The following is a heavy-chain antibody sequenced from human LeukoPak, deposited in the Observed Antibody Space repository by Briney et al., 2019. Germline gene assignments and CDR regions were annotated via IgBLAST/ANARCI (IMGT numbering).Heavy chain of an antibody. CDR1: GFTFSSYW. CDR3: ARATFSGWNIGRAFDI. J-gene: IGHJ3*02. D-gene: IGHD6-19*01. Sequence: GGSLRLSCAASGFTFSSYWMSWVRQAPGKGLEWVANIKQDGSEKYYVDSVKGRFTISRDNAKNSVFLQMNSLRAEDTAVYYCARATFSGWNIGRAFDIWGQGTMVTVSS. CDR2: IKQDGSEK. V-gene: IGHV3-7*01.